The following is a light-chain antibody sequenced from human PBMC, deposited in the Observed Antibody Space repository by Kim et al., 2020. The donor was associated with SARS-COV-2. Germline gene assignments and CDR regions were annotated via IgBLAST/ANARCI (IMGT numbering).Light chain of an antibody. V-gene: IGKV1-5*03. J-gene: IGKJ1*01. CDR1: QSISSW. CDR3: QQYHSYST. CDR2: TAS. Sequence: SASVGDGVTITCRASQSISSWLAWYQQRPGKAPQHLIYTASTLESGVPSRFSNSRSGTVFTLAISSLQSDNVATYYCQQYHSYSTFGQETKVEI.